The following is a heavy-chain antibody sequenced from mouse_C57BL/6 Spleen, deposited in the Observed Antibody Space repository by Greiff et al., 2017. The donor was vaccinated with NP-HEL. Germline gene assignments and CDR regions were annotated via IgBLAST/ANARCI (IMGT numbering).Heavy chain of an antibody. CDR2: INPSTGGT. D-gene: IGHD2-10*02. CDR1: GYSFTGYY. J-gene: IGHJ2*01. CDR3: ARSRYGNFYFDY. V-gene: IGHV1-42*01. Sequence: VQLQQSGPELVKPGASVKISCKASGYSFTGYYMNWVKQSPEKSLEWIGEINPSTGGTTYNQKFKAKATLTVDKSSSTAYMQLKSLTSEDSAVYYCARSRYGNFYFDYWGQGTTLTVSS.